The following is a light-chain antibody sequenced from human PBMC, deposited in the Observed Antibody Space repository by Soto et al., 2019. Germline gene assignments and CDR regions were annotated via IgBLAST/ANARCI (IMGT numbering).Light chain of an antibody. CDR3: SSYTSSSTLD. Sequence: QSDLTQPASVSGSPGQSITISCTGTSSDVGGYNYVSWYQLHPGKAPKLMIYEVSNRPSGVSNRFSGSKSGNTASLTISGLQAEDEADYYCSSYTSSSTLDFGTGTKVTVL. CDR1: SSDVGGYNY. V-gene: IGLV2-14*01. CDR2: EVS. J-gene: IGLJ1*01.